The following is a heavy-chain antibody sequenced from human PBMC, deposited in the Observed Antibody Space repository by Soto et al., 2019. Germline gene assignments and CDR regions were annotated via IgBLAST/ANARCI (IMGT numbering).Heavy chain of an antibody. V-gene: IGHV1-69*02. CDR1: GGTFSSYT. CDR2: IIPILGIA. CDR3: ARGSHHDAFDI. Sequence: QVQLVQSGAEVKKPGSSVKVSCKASGGTFSSYTISWVRQAPGQGLEWMGRIIPILGIANYAQKFQGRVTITADKHTSTDYMELSSLRSEDTAVYYCARGSHHDAFDIWGQGTMVTVSS. J-gene: IGHJ3*02.